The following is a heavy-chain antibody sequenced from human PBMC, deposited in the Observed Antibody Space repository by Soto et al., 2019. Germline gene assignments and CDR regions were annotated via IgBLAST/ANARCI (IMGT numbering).Heavy chain of an antibody. CDR2: IGGSGTGYTI. V-gene: IGHV3-48*03. D-gene: IGHD3-16*01. CDR3: AEGGVH. CDR1: GFTFSSYE. J-gene: IGHJ4*02. Sequence: GGSVRLSCAASGFTFSSYEMNWVRQAPGKGLEWLSHIGGSGTGYTIYYADSVKGRFTISRDNAKNSLYLQMDGLRVDDTAVYYCAEGGVHSGQGHRVTVSS.